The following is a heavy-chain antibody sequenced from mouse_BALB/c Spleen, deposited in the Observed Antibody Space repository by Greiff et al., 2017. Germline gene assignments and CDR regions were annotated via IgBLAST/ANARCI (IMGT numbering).Heavy chain of an antibody. J-gene: IGHJ3*01. CDR3: ASSIYYYGSSPY. Sequence: EVKLMESGGGLVQPGGSLRLSCATSGFTFSDFYMEWVRQPPGKRLEWIAASRNKANDYTTEYSASVKGRFIVSRDTSQSILYLQMNALRAEDTAIYYCASSIYYYGSSPYWGQGTLVTVSA. V-gene: IGHV7-1*02. CDR2: SRNKANDYTT. D-gene: IGHD1-1*01. CDR1: GFTFSDFY.